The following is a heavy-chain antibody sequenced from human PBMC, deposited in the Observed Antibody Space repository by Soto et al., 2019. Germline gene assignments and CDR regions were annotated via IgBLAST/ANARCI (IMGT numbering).Heavy chain of an antibody. CDR3: ARDSGYCSSTSCYEGDY. CDR2: IIPIFGTA. D-gene: IGHD2-2*03. V-gene: IGHV1-69*01. J-gene: IGHJ4*02. Sequence: QVQLVQSGAEVKKPGSSVKVSCKASGGTFSSYAISWVRQAPGQGLEWMGGIIPIFGTANYAQKFQGRVTITADESTSTAYMELSSLRSEDTGVYYCARDSGYCSSTSCYEGDYWGQGTLVTVSS. CDR1: GGTFSSYA.